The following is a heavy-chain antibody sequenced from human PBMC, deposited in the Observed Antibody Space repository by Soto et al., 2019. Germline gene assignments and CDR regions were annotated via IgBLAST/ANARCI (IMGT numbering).Heavy chain of an antibody. V-gene: IGHV3-23*01. Sequence: GGSLRLSCAASGFTFSAYVMIWVRQNPGKGLEWFSSITSTCGGTYYADSVKGRFTGSRDNSSNTVYLQMNSLRDEDTAVYYCAKLTAAWGQGTLVTVSS. J-gene: IGHJ4*02. CDR1: GFTFSAYV. CDR2: ITSTCGGT. CDR3: AKLTAA. D-gene: IGHD6-13*01.